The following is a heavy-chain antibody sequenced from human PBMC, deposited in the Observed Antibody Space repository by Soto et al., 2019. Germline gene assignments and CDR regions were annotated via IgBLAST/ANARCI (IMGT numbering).Heavy chain of an antibody. J-gene: IGHJ4*02. CDR1: GFTFSSYS. Sequence: GGSLRLSCAASGFTFSSYSTNWVRQAPGKGLEWVSSISSSSSYIYYADSVKGRFTISRDNAKNSLYLQMNSLGAEDTAVYYCAREGVFFGEVDYWGQGTLVTVSS. CDR2: ISSSSSYI. V-gene: IGHV3-21*01. CDR3: AREGVFFGEVDY. D-gene: IGHD3-10*01.